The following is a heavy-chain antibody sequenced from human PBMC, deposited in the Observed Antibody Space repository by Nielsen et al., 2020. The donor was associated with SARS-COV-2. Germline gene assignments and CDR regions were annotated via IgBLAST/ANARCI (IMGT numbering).Heavy chain of an antibody. Sequence: GGSLRLSCEPSGFPSSNYATSWDRQAPGEVLGWVAGTRTDGFLTHYEDPVTGPFTISRDNSTNALYLQMERLRVENTAINYCAKEWGSGNSPFDNWGQGTVVTVSS. V-gene: IGHV3-23*01. D-gene: IGHD2/OR15-2a*01. CDR3: AKEWGSGNSPFDN. CDR1: GFPSSNYA. CDR2: TRTDGFLT. J-gene: IGHJ4*02.